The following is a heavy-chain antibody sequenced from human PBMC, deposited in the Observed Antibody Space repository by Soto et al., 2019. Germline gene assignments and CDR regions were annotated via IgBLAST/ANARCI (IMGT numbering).Heavy chain of an antibody. V-gene: IGHV4-30-4*08. D-gene: IGHD7-27*01. Sequence: PSETLSLTCTVSGGSISSGDYYWSWIRQHPERGLEWIGHISDGGSTYCNPSLKSRVTVSIDTSKNQFSLQLSSMSAADTAVYYCARGPSGDKVDYWGQGTLVTVSS. CDR3: ARGPSGDKVDY. J-gene: IGHJ4*02. CDR1: GGSISSGDYY. CDR2: ISDGGST.